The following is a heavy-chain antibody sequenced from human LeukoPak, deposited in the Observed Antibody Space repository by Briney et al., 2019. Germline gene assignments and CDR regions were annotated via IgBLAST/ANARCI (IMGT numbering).Heavy chain of an antibody. CDR2: INWNGGST. Sequence: GGSLRLSCAASGFTFDDYGMSWVRQAPGKGLEWVSGINWNGGSTGYADSVKGRFTISRDNAKNSLYLQMNSLRAEDTALYYRARGGYYYDSSGYALDYWGQGTLVTVSS. J-gene: IGHJ4*02. CDR3: ARGGYYYDSSGYALDY. V-gene: IGHV3-20*04. CDR1: GFTFDDYG. D-gene: IGHD3-22*01.